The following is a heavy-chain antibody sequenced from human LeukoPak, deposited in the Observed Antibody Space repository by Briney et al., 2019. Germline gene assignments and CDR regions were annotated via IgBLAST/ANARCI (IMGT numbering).Heavy chain of an antibody. CDR3: ATSRSYYYYMDV. D-gene: IGHD2-2*01. CDR1: GYTFTSYG. CDR2: ISAYNGNT. V-gene: IGHV1-18*01. J-gene: IGHJ6*03. Sequence: ASVKVSCKASGYTFTSYGISWVRQAPGQGLEWVGWISAYNGNTNYAQKLQGRVTMTTDTSTSTAYMELRSLRSDDTAVYYCATSRSYYYYMDVWGKGTTVTVSS.